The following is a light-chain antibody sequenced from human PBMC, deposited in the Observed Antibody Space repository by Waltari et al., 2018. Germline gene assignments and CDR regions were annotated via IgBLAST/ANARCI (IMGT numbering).Light chain of an antibody. CDR3: SSYTGSSTLV. Sequence: QSALTQPASVSGSPGQSITISCTGTSTDVGAYEYVSWYQQYPGKAPQLLIYDVTKRPSGVSNRFAGSKSGNTASLTISGLQADDEADYYCSSYTGSSTLVFGTGTKVTVL. CDR1: STDVGAYEY. J-gene: IGLJ1*01. CDR2: DVT. V-gene: IGLV2-14*03.